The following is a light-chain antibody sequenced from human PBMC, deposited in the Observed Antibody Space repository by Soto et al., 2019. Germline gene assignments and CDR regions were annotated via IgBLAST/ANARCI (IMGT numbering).Light chain of an antibody. CDR2: RAS. CDR1: SSNIGSNY. CDR3: AAWDDTLNGLV. V-gene: IGLV1-47*01. Sequence: QSVLTQPPSASGTPGQRVTISGSGSSSNIGSNYVYWYQQVPGTAPRLLMYRASQRPSGVPDRFSGSQSGTSASLAISGLRSEDEADYYGAAWDDTLNGLVFGGGTKLTVL. J-gene: IGLJ2*01.